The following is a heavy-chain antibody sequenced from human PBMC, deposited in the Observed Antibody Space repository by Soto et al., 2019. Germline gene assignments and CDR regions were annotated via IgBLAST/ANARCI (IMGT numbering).Heavy chain of an antibody. Sequence: SETLSLTCTVSGGSISSGGYYWSWIRQPPGKGLEWIGYIYNSGITNFNPSLKSRVTISIDTPKNQFSLKLTSVTAADTAVYYCARLDVVHDYVEHWGLGTLVTVSS. CDR2: IYNSGIT. J-gene: IGHJ5*02. V-gene: IGHV4-30-4*01. CDR1: GGSISSGGYY. D-gene: IGHD4-17*01. CDR3: ARLDVVHDYVEH.